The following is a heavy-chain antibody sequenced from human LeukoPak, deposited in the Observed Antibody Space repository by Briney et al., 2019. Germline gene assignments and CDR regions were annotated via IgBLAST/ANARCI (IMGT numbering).Heavy chain of an antibody. V-gene: IGHV1-2*02. CDR1: GYTFTGYY. D-gene: IGHD6-19*01. CDR3: AREDSSGWYGKYNWFDP. CDR2: INPNSGGT. Sequence: ASVKVSCKASGYTFTGYYMHWVRQAPGQGLEWMGWINPNSGGTNYAQKFQGRVTMTRDTSISTAYMELSRLRSDDTAVYYCAREDSSGWYGKYNWFDPWGQGTLVTVSS. J-gene: IGHJ5*02.